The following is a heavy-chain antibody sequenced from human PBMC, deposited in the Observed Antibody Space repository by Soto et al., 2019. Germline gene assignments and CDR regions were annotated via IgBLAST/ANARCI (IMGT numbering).Heavy chain of an antibody. V-gene: IGHV3-30-3*01. CDR2: ISYDGSNK. D-gene: IGHD2-2*01. J-gene: IGHJ6*02. CDR3: ARAGSRSTSYYYYGMDV. Sequence: GESLKISCAASGFTFSSYAMHWVRQAPGKGLEWVAVISYDGSNKYYADSVKGRFTISRDNSKNTLYLQMNSLRAEDTAVYYCARAGSRSTSYYYYGMDVWGQGTTVTVS. CDR1: GFTFSSYA.